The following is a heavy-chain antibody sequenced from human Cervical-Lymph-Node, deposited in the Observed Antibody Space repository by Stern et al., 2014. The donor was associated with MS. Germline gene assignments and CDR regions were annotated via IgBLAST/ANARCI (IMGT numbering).Heavy chain of an antibody. J-gene: IGHJ4*02. D-gene: IGHD1-26*01. V-gene: IGHV4-61*02. CDR2: IYTSGST. CDR1: GGSISSGDYY. CDR3: AREVVGTTWEPFDY. Sequence: QVQLVESGPGLVKPSQTLSLTCTVSGGSISSGDYYWSWIRQPAGKGLEWIGRIYTSGSTNYNPSLKSRVTIPVDKPKSQFSLRLSFVTAADTAVYYCAREVVGTTWEPFDYWGQGTLVTVPS.